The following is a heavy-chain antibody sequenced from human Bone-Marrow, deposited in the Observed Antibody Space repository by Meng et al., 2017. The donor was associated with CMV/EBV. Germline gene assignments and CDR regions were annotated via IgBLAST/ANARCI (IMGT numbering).Heavy chain of an antibody. CDR1: GFTFSSYA. V-gene: IGHV3-21*01. J-gene: IGHJ4*02. CDR3: ARDHRSV. CDR2: ISSSSSYI. Sequence: GESLKISCAASGFTFSSYAMSWVRQAPGKGLEWVSSISSSSSYIYYADSVKGRFTISRDNAKNSLYLQMNSLRAEDTAVYYCARDHRSVWGQGTLVTVSS. D-gene: IGHD6-19*01.